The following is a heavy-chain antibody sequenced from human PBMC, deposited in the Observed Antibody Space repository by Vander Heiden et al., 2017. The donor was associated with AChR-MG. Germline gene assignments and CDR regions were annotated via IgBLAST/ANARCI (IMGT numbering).Heavy chain of an antibody. Sequence: EVQLLESGGGLVQPGGSLSLSCAASGFTFSSYAMSWVRQAPGKGLEWVSAISGSGGSTYYADSVKGRFTISRDNSKNTLYLQMNSLRAEDTAVYYCAKDRRGTKGPRWFDPWGQGTLVTVSS. CDR3: AKDRRGTKGPRWFDP. J-gene: IGHJ5*02. CDR1: GFTFSSYA. CDR2: ISGSGGST. V-gene: IGHV3-23*01.